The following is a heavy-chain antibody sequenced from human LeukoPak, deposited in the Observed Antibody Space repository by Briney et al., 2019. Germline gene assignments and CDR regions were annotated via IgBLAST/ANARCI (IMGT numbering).Heavy chain of an antibody. CDR2: IYYSGST. J-gene: IGHJ3*02. CDR3: ARQRIVGARDAFDI. V-gene: IGHV4-39*01. CDR1: GGSISSSSYY. D-gene: IGHD1-26*01. Sequence: SETLSLTCAVSGGSISSSSYYWGWIRQPPGKGLEWIGSIYYSGSTYYNPSLKSRVTISVDTSKNQFSLKLSSVTAADTAVYYCARQRIVGARDAFDIWGQGTMVTVSS.